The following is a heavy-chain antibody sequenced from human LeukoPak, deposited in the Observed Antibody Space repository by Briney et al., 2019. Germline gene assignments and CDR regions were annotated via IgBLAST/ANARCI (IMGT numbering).Heavy chain of an antibody. Sequence: GGSLRLSCVASGFPFSGYWMDWVRQAPGKGMEWVANINQDGTNQYYAASVEGRFSISRDNAKNSLYLQMNSLRAEDTAVYYCSRSLDYLGQGALVTVSS. J-gene: IGHJ4*02. V-gene: IGHV3-7*01. CDR3: SRSLDY. CDR2: INQDGTNQ. CDR1: GFPFSGYW.